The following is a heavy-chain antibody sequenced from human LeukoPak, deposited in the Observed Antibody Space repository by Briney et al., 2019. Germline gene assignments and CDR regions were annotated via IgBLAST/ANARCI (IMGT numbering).Heavy chain of an antibody. D-gene: IGHD2-15*01. CDR2: INHSGST. CDR3: ARGRLPLRPKDYFDY. V-gene: IGHV4-34*01. CDR1: GGSFSGYY. Sequence: PSETLSLTCAVYGGSFSGYYWSWIRQPPGKGLEWIGEINHSGSTNYNPSLKSRVTISVDTSKNQFSLKLSSVTAADTAVYYCARGRLPLRPKDYFDYWGQGTLVTVSS. J-gene: IGHJ4*02.